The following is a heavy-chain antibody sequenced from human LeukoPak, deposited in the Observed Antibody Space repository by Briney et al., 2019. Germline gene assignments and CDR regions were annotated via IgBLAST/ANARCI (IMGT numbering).Heavy chain of an antibody. CDR1: GFTLSSYG. Sequence: GGSLRLSCAASGFTLSSYGMHWVRRAPGKGLEWVAVISYDGSNKYYADSVKGRFTISRDNSKNTLYLQMNSLRAEDSAVYYCAKDTAGLRLFYYGMDVWGQGTTVTVSS. CDR3: AKDTAGLRLFYYGMDV. J-gene: IGHJ6*02. V-gene: IGHV3-30*18. CDR2: ISYDGSNK. D-gene: IGHD5-12*01.